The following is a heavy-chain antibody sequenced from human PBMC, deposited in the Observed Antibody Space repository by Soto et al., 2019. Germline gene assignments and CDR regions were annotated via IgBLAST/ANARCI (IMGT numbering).Heavy chain of an antibody. CDR1: GFTFSDYG. Sequence: PEGSLRVCYAASGFTFSDYGKHGVRQAPDKKLERVAVISYDGTTKYYPNSVRGRFTISRDNSKTTLNQQMNSLRDEDTAEYCCVKDLSYCFD. J-gene: IGHJ3*01. CDR2: ISYDGTTK. V-gene: IGHV3-30*18. D-gene: IGHD2-15*01. CDR3: VKDLSYCFD.